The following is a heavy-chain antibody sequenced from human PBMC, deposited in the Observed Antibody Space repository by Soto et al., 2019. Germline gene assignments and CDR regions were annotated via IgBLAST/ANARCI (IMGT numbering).Heavy chain of an antibody. J-gene: IGHJ3*02. CDR3: ARAAVFVSATAIAAFDI. V-gene: IGHV1-69*06. CDR2: IIPIFGTA. D-gene: IGHD2-21*02. CDR1: GGTFSSYA. Sequence: QEQLVQSGAEVKKPGSSVKVSCKASGGTFSSYASSWVRQAPGQGLVCMGGIIPIFGTANYAETFQGRVSMTEAKFTSKSYMELTSLRSEETVVYYSARAAVFVSATAIAAFDIWGQGTMVNVSS.